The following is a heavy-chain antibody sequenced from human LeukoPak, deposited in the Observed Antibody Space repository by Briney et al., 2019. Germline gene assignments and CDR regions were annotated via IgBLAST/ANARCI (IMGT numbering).Heavy chain of an antibody. CDR2: ISYDGSNK. Sequence: PGRSLRLSCAASGFTFSSYGMHWVRQAPGKGLEWVAVISYDGSNKYYADSVKGRFTISRDNSKNTLYLQMNSLRAEDTAVYYCAKGLEMATDYWGQGTLVTVSS. J-gene: IGHJ4*02. CDR3: AKGLEMATDY. V-gene: IGHV3-30*18. D-gene: IGHD5-24*01. CDR1: GFTFSSYG.